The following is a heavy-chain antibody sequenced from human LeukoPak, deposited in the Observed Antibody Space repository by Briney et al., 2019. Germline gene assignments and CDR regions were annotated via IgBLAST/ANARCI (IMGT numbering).Heavy chain of an antibody. CDR2: IYYSGST. D-gene: IGHD3-10*01. Sequence: SETLSLTCTVSGGSISSYYWSWIRQPPGKGLEWIGYIYYSGSTNYNPSLKSRVTISVDTSKNQFSLKLSSVTAADTAVYYCARKGRKYYGFSYWGQGTLVTVSS. CDR3: ARKGRKYYGFSY. CDR1: GGSISSYY. V-gene: IGHV4-59*12. J-gene: IGHJ4*02.